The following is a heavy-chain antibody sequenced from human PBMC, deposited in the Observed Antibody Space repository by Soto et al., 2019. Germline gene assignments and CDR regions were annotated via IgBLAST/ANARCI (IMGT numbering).Heavy chain of an antibody. CDR3: ATYCSGGTCPPGPWN. D-gene: IGHD2-15*01. CDR2: INPGGGST. CDR1: GYTFTSYY. Sequence: QVQLVQSGAEVKKPGASVKVSCKASGYTFTSYYMHWVRQAPGQGLEWMGIINPGGGSTSYAQKFQGSVTITRDTSTSTIYMEVSSLRSEDTAVYYCATYCSGGTCPPGPWNRGQGTMVTVSS. V-gene: IGHV1-46*03. J-gene: IGHJ3*01.